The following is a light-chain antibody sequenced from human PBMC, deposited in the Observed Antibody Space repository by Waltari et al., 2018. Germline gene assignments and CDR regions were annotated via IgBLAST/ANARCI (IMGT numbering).Light chain of an antibody. CDR3: QQRSIWPPLT. CDR2: DAY. Sequence: EIVLTQSPATLSLSPGERATLSCRASQSVSTYLAWYQQKPGQAPRLLIYDAYNRATGIPARFSGSGSGTDFTLTISSLEPEDFAVYYCQQRSIWPPLTFGGGTKVEIK. V-gene: IGKV3-11*01. CDR1: QSVSTY. J-gene: IGKJ4*01.